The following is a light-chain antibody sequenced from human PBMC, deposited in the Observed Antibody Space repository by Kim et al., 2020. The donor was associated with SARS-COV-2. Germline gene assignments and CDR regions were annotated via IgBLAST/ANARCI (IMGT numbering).Light chain of an antibody. CDR3: QTWGTGIHVV. CDR2: LNSDGSH. CDR1: SGHSSYA. V-gene: IGLV4-69*01. Sequence: SGKLTGTLSSGHSSYAIAWHQQQPEKGPRYLMKLNSDGSHSKGDGIPDRFSGSSSGAERYLTISSLQSEDEADYYCQTWGTGIHVVFGGGTQLTVL. J-gene: IGLJ2*01.